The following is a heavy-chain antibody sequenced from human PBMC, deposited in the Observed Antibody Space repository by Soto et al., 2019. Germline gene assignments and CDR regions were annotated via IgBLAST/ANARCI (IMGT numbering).Heavy chain of an antibody. CDR2: INHIGST. V-gene: IGHV4-34*01. D-gene: IGHD2-2*01. CDR1: GGSFSGYY. Sequence: SETLSLTCAVYGGSFSGYYWSWIRQPPGKGLEWIGEINHIGSTNYNPSLKSRVTISVDTSKNQFSPKLSSVTAADTAVYFCARREVVVVPAATAGYNWFDPWGQGTLVTVSS. CDR3: ARREVVVVPAATAGYNWFDP. J-gene: IGHJ5*02.